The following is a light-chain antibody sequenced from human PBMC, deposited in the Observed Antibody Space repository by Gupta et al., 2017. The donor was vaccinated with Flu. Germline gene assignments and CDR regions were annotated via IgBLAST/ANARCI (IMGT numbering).Light chain of an antibody. Sequence: VTISCTRTSGSIVRNYVQWYQQRPGRAPTTVIYEDDSRPPGAPDRFSASIDSSSNSASLTISGLQTEDEADYYCQSYDAANQWVFGGGTKLTVL. V-gene: IGLV6-57*03. CDR2: EDD. CDR1: SGSIVRNY. J-gene: IGLJ3*02. CDR3: QSYDAANQWV.